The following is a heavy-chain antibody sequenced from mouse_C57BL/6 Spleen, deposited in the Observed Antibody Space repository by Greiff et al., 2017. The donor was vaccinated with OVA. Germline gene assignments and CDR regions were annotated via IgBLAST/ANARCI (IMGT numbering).Heavy chain of an antibody. V-gene: IGHV1-52*01. D-gene: IGHD3-2*02. J-gene: IGHJ2*01. CDR1: GYTFTSYW. CDR2: IDPSDSET. CDR3: ARSGQELHLPYYFDY. Sequence: QVQLQQPGAELVRPGSSVKLSCKASGYTFTSYWMHWVKQRPIQGLEWIGNIDPSDSETHYNQKFKDKATLTVDKSSSTAYMQLSSLTSEDSAVYYCARSGQELHLPYYFDYWGQGTTLTVSS.